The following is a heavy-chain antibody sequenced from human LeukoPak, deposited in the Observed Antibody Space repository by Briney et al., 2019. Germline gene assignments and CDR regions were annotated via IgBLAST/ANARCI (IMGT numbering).Heavy chain of an antibody. CDR2: IWYDGSNK. D-gene: IGHD1-14*01. CDR3: ARGASPTDDLFDY. J-gene: IGHJ4*02. V-gene: IGHV3-33*01. CDR1: GFTFSSYG. Sequence: GGSLRLSCAASGFTFSSYGMHWVRQAPGKGLEWVAVIWYDGSNKYYADSVKGRFTISRDNSKNTLYLQMNSLRAEDTAVYYCARGASPTDDLFDYWGQGTLVTVSS.